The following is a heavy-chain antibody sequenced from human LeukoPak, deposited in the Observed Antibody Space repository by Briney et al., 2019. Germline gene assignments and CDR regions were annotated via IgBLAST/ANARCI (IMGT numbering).Heavy chain of an antibody. Sequence: SETLSLTCAVYGGSFSGYYWSWIRQPPGKGLEWIGEINHSGSTNYNPSLKGRVTISVDRSKNQFSLKLSSVTAADTAVYYCARSTYYYDSYGAFDIWGQGTMVTVSS. CDR1: GGSFSGYY. J-gene: IGHJ3*02. V-gene: IGHV4-34*01. CDR3: ARSTYYYDSYGAFDI. CDR2: INHSGST. D-gene: IGHD3-22*01.